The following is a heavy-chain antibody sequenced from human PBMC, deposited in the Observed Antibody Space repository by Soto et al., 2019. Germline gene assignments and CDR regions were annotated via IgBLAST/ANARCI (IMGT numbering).Heavy chain of an antibody. V-gene: IGHV5-51*01. Sequence: GESLKISCKGSGYSFTSYWIGWVRQMPGKGLEWMGIIYPGDSDTRYSPSFQGQVTISADKSISTAYLQWSSLKASDTAMYYCARQWRGITIFGVALEPFDYWGQGTLVTVSS. CDR1: GYSFTSYW. CDR3: ARQWRGITIFGVALEPFDY. D-gene: IGHD3-3*01. J-gene: IGHJ4*02. CDR2: IYPGDSDT.